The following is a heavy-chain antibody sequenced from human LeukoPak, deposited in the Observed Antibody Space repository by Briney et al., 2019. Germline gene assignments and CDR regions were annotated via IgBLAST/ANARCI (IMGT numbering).Heavy chain of an antibody. CDR1: SGSMTDSC. CDR2: IYPDGRI. D-gene: IGHD3-22*01. Sequence: SETLSLTCSVSSGSMTDSCWSWFRQAPGKGFEWLGFIYPDGRIEYSPSLRSRVTFSVATSKLEATVRLSSVTASDTAVYYCTREGYDRSGYFLDFWGQGTLDTVSS. J-gene: IGHJ4*02. V-gene: IGHV4-59*12. CDR3: TREGYDRSGYFLDF.